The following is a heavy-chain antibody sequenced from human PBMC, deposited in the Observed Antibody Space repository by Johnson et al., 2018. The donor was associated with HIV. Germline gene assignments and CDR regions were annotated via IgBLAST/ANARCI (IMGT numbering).Heavy chain of an antibody. CDR2: ISYDGSNK. CDR1: GFTFSSYT. Sequence: QMLLVESGGGVVQPGRSLRLSCAASGFTFSSYTIHWVRQAPGKGLEWVAFISYDGSNKYYADSVKGRFTISRDNSKNTLYLQMNSLRAEDTAVYYCMSRRGSPGARDAFDIWGQGTMVTVSS. CDR3: MSRRGSPGARDAFDI. V-gene: IGHV3-30*04. J-gene: IGHJ3*02. D-gene: IGHD5-24*01.